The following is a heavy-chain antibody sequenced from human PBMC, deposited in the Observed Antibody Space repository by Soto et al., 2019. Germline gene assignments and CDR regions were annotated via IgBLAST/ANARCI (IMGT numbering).Heavy chain of an antibody. Sequence: PGGSLRLSCAASGFTFSSYAMSWVRQAPGKGLEWVSAISGSGGSTYYADSVKGRFTISRDNSKNTLYLQMNSLRAEDTAVYYCAKALAPHYYDSSGYRGGHYFDYWGQGTLVTVSS. CDR3: AKALAPHYYDSSGYRGGHYFDY. CDR2: ISGSGGST. J-gene: IGHJ4*02. V-gene: IGHV3-23*01. CDR1: GFTFSSYA. D-gene: IGHD3-22*01.